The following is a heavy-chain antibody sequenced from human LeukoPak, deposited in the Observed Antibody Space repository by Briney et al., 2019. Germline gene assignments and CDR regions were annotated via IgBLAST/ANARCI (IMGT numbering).Heavy chain of an antibody. Sequence: ASVKVSCKASGYTFTGHYMHWVRQAPGQGLEWMGRINPNSGGTNYAQKFQGRVTMTRDTSISTAYMELSRLRSDDTAVYYCARNVSRSGSDPWGQGTLVTVSS. V-gene: IGHV1-2*06. J-gene: IGHJ5*02. D-gene: IGHD2-15*01. CDR3: ARNVSRSGSDP. CDR2: INPNSGGT. CDR1: GYTFTGHY.